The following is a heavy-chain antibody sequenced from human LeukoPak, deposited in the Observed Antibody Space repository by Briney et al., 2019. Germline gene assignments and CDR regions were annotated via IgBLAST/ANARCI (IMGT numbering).Heavy chain of an antibody. CDR2: IYSSGST. Sequence: GGSLRLSCAASGFIVSSNYVGWVRQGPGKGLEWVSVIYSSGSTYYPDSVKGRFTISRDESKNTLYLQMNSLRAEDTAVYYCTRLAVAYFDSWGQGTLVTVSS. J-gene: IGHJ4*02. V-gene: IGHV3-66*04. D-gene: IGHD6-19*01. CDR3: TRLAVAYFDS. CDR1: GFIVSSNY.